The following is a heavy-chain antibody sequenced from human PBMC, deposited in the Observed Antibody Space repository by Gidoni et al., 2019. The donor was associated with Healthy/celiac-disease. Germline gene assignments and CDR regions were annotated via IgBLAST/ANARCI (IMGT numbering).Heavy chain of an antibody. Sequence: QVQLVESGGGVVQPGRSLRLSCAAYGFTFSSYGMHWVRQAPGKGLEWVAVISYDGSNKYYADSVKGRFTISRDNSKNTLYLQMNSLRAEDTAVYYCASCTSGFYWGQGTLVTVSS. V-gene: IGHV3-30*03. CDR2: ISYDGSNK. J-gene: IGHJ4*02. CDR3: ASCTSGFY. CDR1: GFTFSSYG. D-gene: IGHD2-8*01.